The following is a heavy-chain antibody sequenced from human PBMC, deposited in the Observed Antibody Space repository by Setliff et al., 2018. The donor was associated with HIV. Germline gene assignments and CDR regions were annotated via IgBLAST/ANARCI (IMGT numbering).Heavy chain of an antibody. CDR2: INPSGGST. CDR3: ARVKSGRYPNDAFDI. D-gene: IGHD1-26*01. V-gene: IGHV1-46*01. J-gene: IGHJ3*02. CDR1: GYTLSNYY. Sequence: ASVKDSCKASGYTLSNYYMHWVRQAPGQGLEWMGIINPSGGSTIYAQRFQGRVTMTRDTSTSTVYMDLRSLRSEDSAVYYCARVKSGRYPNDAFDIWGQGTMVTVSS.